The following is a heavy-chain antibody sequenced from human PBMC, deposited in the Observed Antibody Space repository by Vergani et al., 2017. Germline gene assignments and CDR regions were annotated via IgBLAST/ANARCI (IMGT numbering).Heavy chain of an antibody. CDR3: AVGPPNSSSWYYYGMDV. J-gene: IGHJ6*02. CDR1: GFTFSSYW. CDR2: INSDGSST. D-gene: IGHD6-13*01. V-gene: IGHV3-74*01. Sequence: EVQLVESGGGLVQPGGSLRLSCAASGFTFSSYWMHWVRQAPGKGLVWVSRINSDGSSTSYADSVKGRFTISRDNAKNTLYLQMNSLRAEDTAVYYCAVGPPNSSSWYYYGMDVWGQGTTVTVSS.